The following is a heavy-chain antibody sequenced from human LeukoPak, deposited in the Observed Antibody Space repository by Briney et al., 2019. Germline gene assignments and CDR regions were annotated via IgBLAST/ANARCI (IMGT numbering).Heavy chain of an antibody. CDR3: ARVNINNWHSCDY. CDR2: IYHSGSP. CDR1: GGSISSNNW. D-gene: IGHD1-1*01. V-gene: IGHV4-4*02. Sequence: NPSETLSLTCAVSGGSISSNNWWGWVRQPPGKGLEWIGEIYHSGSPSYNPSLKSRVTISVDKSRNHFSLNLSSVTAADTAVYYCARVNINNWHSCDYWGQGTLVTVSS. J-gene: IGHJ4*02.